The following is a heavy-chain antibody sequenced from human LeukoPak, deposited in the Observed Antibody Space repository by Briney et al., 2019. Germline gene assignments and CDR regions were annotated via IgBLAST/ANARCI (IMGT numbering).Heavy chain of an antibody. CDR1: GFTVSSNY. V-gene: IGHV3-66*01. CDR2: IYSGGST. D-gene: IGHD2-2*01. CDR3: ARVVGGAADY. Sequence: PGGSLRLSCAASGFTVSSNYMSWVRQAPGKGLEWVSVIYSGGSTYYADSVKGRFTTSRDNSKNTLYLQMNSLGAEDTAVYYCARVVGGAADYWGQGTLVTVSS. J-gene: IGHJ4*02.